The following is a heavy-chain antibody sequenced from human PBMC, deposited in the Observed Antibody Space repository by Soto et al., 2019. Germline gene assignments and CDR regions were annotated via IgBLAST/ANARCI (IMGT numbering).Heavy chain of an antibody. CDR1: GFTLSSYA. J-gene: IGHJ3*02. CDR2: ISGSGDFT. D-gene: IGHD3-3*01. V-gene: IGHV3-23*01. Sequence: EVQMLESGGGLVQPGGSLRLSCAASGFTLSSYALSWVRQAPGKGLERVSGISGSGDFTFDADSVRGRSTISRDNSMNTLYLQMNSLRVEDTAGYYCARGPTIFGGGVDAFDIWGQGTMATVSS. CDR3: ARGPTIFGGGVDAFDI.